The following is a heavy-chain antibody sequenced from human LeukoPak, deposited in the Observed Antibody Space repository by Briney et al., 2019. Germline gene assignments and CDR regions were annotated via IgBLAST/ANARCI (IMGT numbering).Heavy chain of an antibody. CDR1: GYTFTSYG. J-gene: IGHJ1*01. CDR2: ISAYNGNT. Sequence: ASAKVSCEASGYTFTSYGISWVRQAPGQGLEWMGWISAYNGNTNYAQKLQGRVTMTTDTSTSTAYMELRSLRSDDTAVYYCVRETNDYGDYVWFQHWGQGTLVTVSS. CDR3: VRETNDYGDYVWFQH. V-gene: IGHV1-18*01. D-gene: IGHD4-17*01.